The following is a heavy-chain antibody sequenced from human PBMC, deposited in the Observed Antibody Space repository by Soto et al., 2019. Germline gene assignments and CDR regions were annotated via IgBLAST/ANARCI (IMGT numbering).Heavy chain of an antibody. CDR3: ARVDAGYSKAMDV. Sequence: GASVKVSCKASGGTFSSYAISWVRQAPGQGLEWMGGIIPIFGTANYAQKFQGRVTITADGSTSTAYMELSSLRSEDTAVYYCARVDAGYSKAMDVWGQGTTVTVSS. CDR1: GGTFSSYA. J-gene: IGHJ6*02. CDR2: IIPIFGTA. V-gene: IGHV1-69*13. D-gene: IGHD4-4*01.